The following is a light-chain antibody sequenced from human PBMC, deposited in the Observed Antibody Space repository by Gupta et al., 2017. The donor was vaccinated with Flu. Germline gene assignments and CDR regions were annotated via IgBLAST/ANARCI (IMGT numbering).Light chain of an antibody. CDR1: NIAIKS. CDR2: DDS. CDR3: QVWDNDSHHHVV. Sequence: SYALTQALSVSVAPGQTARITCGGNNIAIKSVHWYQQKPGQAPLLVVYDDSDRPSGIPERFSASNSGNTATLTISRVEAGDEDDYYCQVWDNDSHHHVVFGGGTKLTVL. J-gene: IGLJ2*01. V-gene: IGLV3-21*02.